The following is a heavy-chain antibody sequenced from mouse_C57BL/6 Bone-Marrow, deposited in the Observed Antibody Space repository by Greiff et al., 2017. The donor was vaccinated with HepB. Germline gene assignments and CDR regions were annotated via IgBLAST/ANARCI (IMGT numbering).Heavy chain of an antibody. J-gene: IGHJ1*03. Sequence: QVHVKQSGAELAKPGASVKLSCKASGYTFTSYWMHWVNQRPGQGLEWIGYINPSSGYTKYNQKFKDKATLTADKSSSTAYMQLSHLTYEDSAVYYCARERLQRRYWYFDVWGTGTTVTVSS. CDR3: ARERLQRRYWYFDV. D-gene: IGHD2-2*01. V-gene: IGHV1-7*01. CDR1: GYTFTSYW. CDR2: INPSSGYT.